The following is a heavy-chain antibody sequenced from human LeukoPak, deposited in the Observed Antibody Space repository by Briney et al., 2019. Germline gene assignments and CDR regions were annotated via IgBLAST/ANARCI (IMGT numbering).Heavy chain of an antibody. Sequence: SETLSLTCTVSGGSIYSGTYSWGWIRQAPGKGLEWIGTIYYSGSTYYNPSLKSRVTLSVDTSKNQFSLSLSSVTAADTAVYYCAKIRAAYDSTNYYPHWVGPWGQGTLVTVSS. D-gene: IGHD3-22*01. V-gene: IGHV4-39*07. CDR1: GGSIYSGTYS. CDR2: IYYSGST. CDR3: AKIRAAYDSTNYYPHWVGP. J-gene: IGHJ5*02.